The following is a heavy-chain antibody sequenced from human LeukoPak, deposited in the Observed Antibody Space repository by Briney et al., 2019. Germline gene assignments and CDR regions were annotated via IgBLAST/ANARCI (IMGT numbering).Heavy chain of an antibody. V-gene: IGHV1-69*04. CDR3: ARDDYGDQYYFDY. Sequence: SVKVSCKVSGYTLTELSMHWVRQAPGKGLEWMGRIIPILGIANYAQKFQGRVTITADKSTSTAYMELSSLRSEDTAVYYCARDDYGDQYYFDYWGQGTLVTVSS. CDR2: IIPILGIA. D-gene: IGHD4-17*01. J-gene: IGHJ4*02. CDR1: GYTLTELS.